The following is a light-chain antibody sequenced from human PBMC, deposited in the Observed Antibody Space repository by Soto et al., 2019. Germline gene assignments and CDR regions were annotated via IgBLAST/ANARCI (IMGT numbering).Light chain of an antibody. CDR1: QSLLSSSNSLNY. J-gene: IGKJ5*01. V-gene: IGKV4-1*01. CDR2: WAS. Sequence: DIVMTQSPDSLAVSLGEKATINCKSSQSLLSSSNSLNYLTWYQQKPGHPPKLLFTWASTRQSGVPARFSGSGSGTDFTLTISSLQAEDVAVYYCQQYYNAPVTFGQGTRLEIK. CDR3: QQYYNAPVT.